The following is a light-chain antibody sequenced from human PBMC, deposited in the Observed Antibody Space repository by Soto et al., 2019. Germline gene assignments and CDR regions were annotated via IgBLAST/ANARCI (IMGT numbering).Light chain of an antibody. CDR1: QSVSSN. J-gene: IGKJ1*01. Sequence: EIVMTQSPATLSVSPGERATLSCRASQSVSSNLAWYQQKPDQAPRLLIYGASTRATGIPARFRGSGSGTEFTLTISSLQSEDFEIYFCQQYNNWPPDRTFGQGTKVEIK. CDR3: QQYNNWPPDRT. CDR2: GAS. V-gene: IGKV3-15*01.